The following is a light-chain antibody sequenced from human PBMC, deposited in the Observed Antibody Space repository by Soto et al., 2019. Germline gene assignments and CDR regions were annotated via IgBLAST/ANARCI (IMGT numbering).Light chain of an antibody. CDR2: AAS. V-gene: IGKV1-8*01. CDR3: QQYYSYPVA. Sequence: AVRMTQYKSSFSASTGDRVTITFRASQGISSYLAWYQQKPGKAPKLLIYAASTLQSGVPSRFSGSGSGTDFTLTISCLQSEDFATYYCQQYYSYPVAFAQRTKVDI. CDR1: QGISSY. J-gene: IGKJ1*01.